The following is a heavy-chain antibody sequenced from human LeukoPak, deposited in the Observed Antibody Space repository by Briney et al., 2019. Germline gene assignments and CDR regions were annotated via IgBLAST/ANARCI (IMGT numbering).Heavy chain of an antibody. CDR1: GFTFSDYY. V-gene: IGHV3-11*04. J-gene: IGHJ4*02. CDR3: AREEYSSSSGLDY. CDR2: ISSSGSTI. D-gene: IGHD6-6*01. Sequence: PGGSLRLSCAASGFTFSDYYMSWIRQAPGKGLEWVSYISSSGSTIYYADSVKGRFTISRDNAKNSLYLQMNGLRAEDTAVYYCAREEYSSSSGLDYWGQGTLVTVSS.